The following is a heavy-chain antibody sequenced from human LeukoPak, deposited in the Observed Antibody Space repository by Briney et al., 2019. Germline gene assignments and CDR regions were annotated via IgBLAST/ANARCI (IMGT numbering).Heavy chain of an antibody. D-gene: IGHD6-6*01. CDR3: ARFIAARPDNWFDP. Sequence: ASVKVSCKASGYTFTSYGISWVRQAPGQGLEWMGWISAYNGNTNYAQKLQGRVTMTTDTSTSTAYMELRSLRSDDTAVYCCARFIAARPDNWFDPWGQGTLVTVSS. V-gene: IGHV1-18*01. CDR1: GYTFTSYG. CDR2: ISAYNGNT. J-gene: IGHJ5*02.